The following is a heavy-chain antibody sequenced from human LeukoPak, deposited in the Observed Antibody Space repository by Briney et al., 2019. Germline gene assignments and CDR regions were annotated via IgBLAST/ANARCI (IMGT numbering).Heavy chain of an antibody. CDR3: ASDLGYCSSTSCYTPAGY. Sequence: ASVKVSCKASGYTFSGYYMHWVRQAPGQGLEWMGWINPNSGGTNYAQKFQGRVTMTRDTSISTAYMELSRLRSDDTAVYHCASDLGYCSSTSCYTPAGYWGQGTLVTVSS. J-gene: IGHJ4*02. CDR2: INPNSGGT. V-gene: IGHV1-2*02. CDR1: GYTFSGYY. D-gene: IGHD2-2*02.